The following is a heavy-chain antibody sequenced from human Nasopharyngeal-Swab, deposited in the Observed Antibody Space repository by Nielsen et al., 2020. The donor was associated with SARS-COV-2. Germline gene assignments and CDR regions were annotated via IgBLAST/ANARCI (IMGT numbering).Heavy chain of an antibody. D-gene: IGHD4-23*01. CDR1: GFPFSSYA. Sequence: LKISCAASGFPFSSYAMHWVRRAPGKGLEWVAVITSDGSNKYYADSGKGRFTISRDNSKNTLYLQMNSLRADDWAEYNCASAYGGSYWYFDLWGRGTLVTVSS. CDR2: ITSDGSNK. CDR3: ASAYGGSYWYFDL. V-gene: IGHV3-30-3*01. J-gene: IGHJ2*01.